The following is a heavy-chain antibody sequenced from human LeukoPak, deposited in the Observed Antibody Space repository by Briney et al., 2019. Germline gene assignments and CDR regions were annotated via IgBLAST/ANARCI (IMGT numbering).Heavy chain of an antibody. CDR2: IYYSGST. D-gene: IGHD3-10*01. CDR1: GGSISSSSYY. V-gene: IGHV4-39*07. CDR3: ARESYGSGSYYSGY. Sequence: SETLSLTCTVSGGSISSSSYYWGWIRQPPGKGLEWIGSIYYSGSTYYNPSLKSRVTISVDTSKNQFSLKLSSVTAADTAVYYCARESYGSGSYYSGYWGQGTLVTVSS. J-gene: IGHJ4*02.